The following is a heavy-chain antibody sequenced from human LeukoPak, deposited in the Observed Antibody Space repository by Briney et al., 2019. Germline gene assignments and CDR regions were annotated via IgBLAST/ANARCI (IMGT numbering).Heavy chain of an antibody. V-gene: IGHV3-23*01. CDR2: ISGGGGPT. CDR3: AKDPTYYSDTRGYYFDY. J-gene: IGHJ4*02. Sequence: GGSLRLSCAASGFTFSSYAMSWVRQAPGKGLEWVSVISGGGGPTYYADSVKGRFTISRDNSKNTLYLQMNSLRAEDTAVYFCAKDPTYYSDTRGYYFDYWGQGTLVTVSS. D-gene: IGHD3-22*01. CDR1: GFTFSSYA.